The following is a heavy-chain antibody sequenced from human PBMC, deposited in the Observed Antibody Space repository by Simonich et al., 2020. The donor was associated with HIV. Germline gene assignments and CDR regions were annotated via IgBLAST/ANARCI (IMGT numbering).Heavy chain of an antibody. CDR3: ARGWDGSSSSLDDY. V-gene: IGHV3-7*01. CDR2: ERQDGRDK. Sequence: EVQLVESGGGLVQPGGSLRLSCVASGFTFSSYWMTWVRQGPGKGLEWVSNERQDGRDKYYVDSVKGRFTISRDNAKNSLFVQMNSLKAEDTAVYYCARGWDGSSSSLDDYWGQGTLVTVSS. J-gene: IGHJ4*02. CDR1: GFTFSSYW. D-gene: IGHD6-6*01.